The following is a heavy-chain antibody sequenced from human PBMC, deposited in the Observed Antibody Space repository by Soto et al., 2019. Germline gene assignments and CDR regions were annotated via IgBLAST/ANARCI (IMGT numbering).Heavy chain of an antibody. CDR2: IDPSAGST. J-gene: IGHJ4*02. D-gene: IGHD1-1*01. Sequence: QVQLVQSGAEVKKPGASVKVSCKASGYIFTSYYMHWVRQAPGQGLERMGTIDPSAGSTTYAQNFQGRVTMTRDTSTSTVSLELNSLRSEDTAVHYCARSPVPTGTTLYYFDYWGQGTLVTVSS. CDR3: ARSPVPTGTTLYYFDY. CDR1: GYIFTSYY. V-gene: IGHV1-46*01.